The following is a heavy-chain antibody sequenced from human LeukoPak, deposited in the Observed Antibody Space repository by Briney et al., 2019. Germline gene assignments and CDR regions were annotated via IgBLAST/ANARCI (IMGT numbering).Heavy chain of an antibody. CDR2: INAGNGNT. Sequence: ASVKVSCKASGYTFTSYGISWVRQAPGQGLEWMGWINAGNGNTKYSEKFQGRVIITRDTSASTGYMELSSLRSEDTAVYYCARATNSGYCADYWGQGTLVTVSS. CDR1: GYTFTSYG. CDR3: ARATNSGYCADY. D-gene: IGHD3-22*01. J-gene: IGHJ4*02. V-gene: IGHV1-3*01.